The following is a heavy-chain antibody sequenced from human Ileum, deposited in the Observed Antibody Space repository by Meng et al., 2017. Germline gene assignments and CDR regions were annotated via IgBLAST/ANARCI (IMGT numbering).Heavy chain of an antibody. Sequence: SVKVSCKASGGTFSSYTISWVRQAPGQGLEWMGRIIPILGIANYAQKFQGRVTITADKSTSTAYMELSSLRSEDTAVYYCASERRGGDGYNRHFDYWGQGTLVTVSS. CDR3: ASERRGGDGYNRHFDY. CDR1: GGTFSSYT. CDR2: IIPILGIA. D-gene: IGHD5-24*01. V-gene: IGHV1-69*02. J-gene: IGHJ4*02.